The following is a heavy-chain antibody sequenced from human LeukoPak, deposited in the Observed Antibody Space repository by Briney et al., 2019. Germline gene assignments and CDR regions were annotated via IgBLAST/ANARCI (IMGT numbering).Heavy chain of an antibody. D-gene: IGHD1-26*01. J-gene: IGHJ6*02. CDR3: AKVTIRSGGALNVDYYYGMDV. CDR1: GFTFSSYA. Sequence: GGSLRLSCAASGFTFSSYAMSWVRQAPGKGLEWVSAISGSGGSTYYADSVKGRFTISRDNSKNTLYLQMNSLRAEDTAVYYCAKVTIRSGGALNVDYYYGMDVWGQGTTVTVSS. V-gene: IGHV3-23*01. CDR2: ISGSGGST.